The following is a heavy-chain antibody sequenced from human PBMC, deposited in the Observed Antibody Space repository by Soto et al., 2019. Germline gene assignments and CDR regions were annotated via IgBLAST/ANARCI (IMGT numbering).Heavy chain of an antibody. V-gene: IGHV4-30-2*01. CDR2: IYHSGST. J-gene: IGHJ4*02. Sequence: PSETLSLTCAVSGGSISSGGYSWSWIRQPPGKGLEWIGYIYHSGSTYYNPSLKSRVTISVDRSKNQFSLKLSSVTAADTAVYYCASKRGGYYDSSGYSHTYYFDYWGQGTLVTVSS. CDR1: GGSISSGGYS. CDR3: ASKRGGYYDSSGYSHTYYFDY. D-gene: IGHD3-22*01.